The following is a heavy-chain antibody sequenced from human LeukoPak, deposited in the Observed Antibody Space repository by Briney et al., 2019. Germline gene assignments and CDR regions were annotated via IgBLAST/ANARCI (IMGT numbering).Heavy chain of an antibody. V-gene: IGHV3-33*06. CDR3: AKDLKWGKYGGYDY. J-gene: IGHJ4*02. Sequence: PGGSLRLSCAASGFTFSSYGMHWVRPAPGKGLEWVAVIWYDGSNKYYADSVKGRFTISRDNSKNTLYLQMNSLRAEDTAVYYCAKDLKWGKYGGYDYWGQGTLVTVSS. D-gene: IGHD4-17*01. CDR2: IWYDGSNK. CDR1: GFTFSSYG.